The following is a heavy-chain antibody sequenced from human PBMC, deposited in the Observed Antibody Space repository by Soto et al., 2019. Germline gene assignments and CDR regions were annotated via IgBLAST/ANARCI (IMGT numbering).Heavy chain of an antibody. V-gene: IGHV4-39*01. Sequence: QLQLQQSGPGLVKPSETLSLKCTDSGGSISSSSYYWGWIGQPPRQGLEGFGRTHYRGSPYYSPSRVRRVTLSVDTSKNPFPLTLSSVTAADSAVYYCARRGYYAISAFDIWGLGTMVTVAS. CDR1: GGSISSSSYY. CDR3: ARRGYYAISAFDI. D-gene: IGHD2-8*01. J-gene: IGHJ3*02. CDR2: THYRGSP.